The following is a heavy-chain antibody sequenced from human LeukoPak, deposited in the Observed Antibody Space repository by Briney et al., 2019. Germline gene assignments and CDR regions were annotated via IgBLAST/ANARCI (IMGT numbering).Heavy chain of an antibody. CDR3: ARDPGGFLEWLLWGSYYGMDV. Sequence: ASVKVSCKASGYTFTSYGVSWVRQAPGQGLEWMGWISAYNGNTNYAQKLQGRVTMTTDTSTSTAYMELRSLRSDDTAVYCCARDPGGFLEWLLWGSYYGMDVWGQGTTVTVSS. CDR2: ISAYNGNT. J-gene: IGHJ6*02. V-gene: IGHV1-18*01. D-gene: IGHD3-3*01. CDR1: GYTFTSYG.